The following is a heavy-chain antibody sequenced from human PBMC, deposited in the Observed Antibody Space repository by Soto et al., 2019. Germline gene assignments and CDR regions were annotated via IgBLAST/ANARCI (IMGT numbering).Heavy chain of an antibody. CDR3: ARHSGYSYGFGY. Sequence: GWIRQPPGKGLEWIANIFSSGTTDYNSSLKSRVTISIDTSKNLFSLDVRSVAAADTAVYFCARHSGYSYGFGYWGQGVLVTVSS. CDR2: IFSSGTT. D-gene: IGHD5-18*01. J-gene: IGHJ4*02. V-gene: IGHV4-39*01.